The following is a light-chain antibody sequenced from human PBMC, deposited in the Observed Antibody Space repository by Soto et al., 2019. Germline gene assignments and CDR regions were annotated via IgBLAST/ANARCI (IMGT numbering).Light chain of an antibody. CDR3: QHYETYPIT. J-gene: IGKJ5*01. CDR1: QSINNW. V-gene: IGKV1-5*01. Sequence: DIRMTQSPSTLSASVGDRVTITCRASQSINNWLAWYQQKPGKAPNLLIYDASSLESGVPSRFSGSASGTEFTLTISSLQPDDFATYYCQHYETYPITFGQGTRLEIK. CDR2: DAS.